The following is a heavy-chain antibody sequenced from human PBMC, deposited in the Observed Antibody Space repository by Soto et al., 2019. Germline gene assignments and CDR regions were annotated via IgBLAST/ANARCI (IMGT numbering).Heavy chain of an antibody. CDR3: ARHLVGSTRGNFDY. Sequence: GESLKISCKTSGYSFTSYWIGWVRQMPGKGMEGMGNIYPYDSDTRYSPSFQGQVTISADTSITTAYLQWSGLWASDTAMYFCARHLVGSTRGNFDYWGQGTLVTVS. D-gene: IGHD2-2*01. CDR1: GYSFTSYW. V-gene: IGHV5-51*01. J-gene: IGHJ4*01. CDR2: IYPYDSDT.